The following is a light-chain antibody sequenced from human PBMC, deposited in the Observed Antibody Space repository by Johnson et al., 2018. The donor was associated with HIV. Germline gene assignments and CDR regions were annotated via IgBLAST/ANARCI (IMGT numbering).Light chain of an antibody. CDR3: ATWDASLSANV. CDR2: DND. J-gene: IGLJ1*01. CDR1: TSNIGDHS. Sequence: QSVLTQPPSVSAAPGRWVTVSCSGTTSNIGDHSVSWFQHLPGAAHKLLIYDNDRRPSGVPDRFSGSKSAASATLDITGLQSGDEGDYYCATWDASLSANVFGPGTKVPVL. V-gene: IGLV1-51*02.